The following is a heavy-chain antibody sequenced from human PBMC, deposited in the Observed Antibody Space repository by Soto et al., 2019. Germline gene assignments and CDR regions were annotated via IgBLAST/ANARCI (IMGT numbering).Heavy chain of an antibody. Sequence: QVQLVQSGAEVKKPGSSAKVSCKASGGTFSSYAISWVRQAPGQGLEWMGWIIPIFGTANYAQKFQGRVTITADESTSTAYMEMSSLRSEDTAVYDCARDGTGTKYYYYYGMDVWGQGTTVTVSS. CDR1: GGTFSSYA. V-gene: IGHV1-69*01. D-gene: IGHD1-1*01. CDR3: ARDGTGTKYYYYYGMDV. J-gene: IGHJ6*02. CDR2: IIPIFGTA.